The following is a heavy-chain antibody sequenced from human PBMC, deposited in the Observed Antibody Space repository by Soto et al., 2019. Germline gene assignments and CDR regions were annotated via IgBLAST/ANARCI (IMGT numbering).Heavy chain of an antibody. CDR1: GFTFSSYS. Sequence: EVQLVESGGGLVQPGGSLRLSCAASGFTFSSYSMNWVRQAPGKGLEWVSYISSSSSTIYYADSVKGRFTISRDNAKKSLYLQMNSPRAEDTAVYYCARDMVRGGGGAFDIWGQGTMVTVSS. V-gene: IGHV3-48*01. CDR2: ISSSSSTI. D-gene: IGHD3-10*01. CDR3: ARDMVRGGGGAFDI. J-gene: IGHJ3*02.